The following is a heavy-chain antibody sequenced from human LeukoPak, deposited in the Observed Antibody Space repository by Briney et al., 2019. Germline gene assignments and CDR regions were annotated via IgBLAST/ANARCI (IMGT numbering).Heavy chain of an antibody. CDR2: ISATGGTT. CDR1: GFTFSSYG. CDR3: AKNGDRGAYCSGGSCYPYYYYYIDV. Sequence: GGSLRLSCAASGFTFSSYGMSWVRQAPGKGLEWVSAISATGGTTYYADSVKGRFTISRDNSKNTLYLQMNSLRAEDTAIYYCAKNGDRGAYCSGGSCYPYYYYYIDVWGKGTTVTVSS. V-gene: IGHV3-23*01. D-gene: IGHD2-15*01. J-gene: IGHJ6*03.